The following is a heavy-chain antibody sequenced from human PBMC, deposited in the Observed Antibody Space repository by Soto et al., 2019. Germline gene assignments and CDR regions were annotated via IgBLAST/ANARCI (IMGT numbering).Heavy chain of an antibody. CDR2: IKHDGSVQ. V-gene: IGHV3-7*03. J-gene: IGHJ4*02. CDR1: GFTFSGYW. Sequence: PGGSLRLSCEASGFTFSGYWMSWVHQAPGKGLEWVADIKHDGSVQYYVDSVKGRFTISRDNAKKLLYLQMNGLRAEDTALYYCARAPYSNAWYSFDLWGQGTLVTVSS. D-gene: IGHD4-4*01. CDR3: ARAPYSNAWYSFDL.